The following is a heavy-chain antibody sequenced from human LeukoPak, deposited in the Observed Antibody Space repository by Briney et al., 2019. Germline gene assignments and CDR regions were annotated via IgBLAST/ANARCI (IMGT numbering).Heavy chain of an antibody. CDR2: ISGSGGST. CDR1: GFTFSSYA. J-gene: IGHJ6*02. V-gene: IGHV3-23*01. D-gene: IGHD3-22*01. CDR3: AKEGDDSSGYLDYYYYGMDV. Sequence: GGSLRLSCAASGFTFSSYAMSWVRQAPGKGLEWVSAISGSGGSTYYADSVKGRFTIPRDNSKNTLYLQMNSLRAEDTAVYYCAKEGDDSSGYLDYYYYGMDVWGQGTTVTVSS.